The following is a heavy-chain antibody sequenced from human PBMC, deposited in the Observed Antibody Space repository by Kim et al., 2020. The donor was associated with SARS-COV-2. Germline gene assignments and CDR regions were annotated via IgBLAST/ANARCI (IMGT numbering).Heavy chain of an antibody. Sequence: SETLSLTCTVSGGSISSSSYYWGWIRQPPGKGLEWIGSIYYSGSTYYNPSLKSRVTISVDTSKNQFSLKLSSVTAADTAVYYCARQDCGGDCTPFFDYWGQGTLVTVSS. CDR2: IYYSGST. J-gene: IGHJ4*02. CDR3: ARQDCGGDCTPFFDY. D-gene: IGHD2-21*02. V-gene: IGHV4-39*01. CDR1: GGSISSSSYY.